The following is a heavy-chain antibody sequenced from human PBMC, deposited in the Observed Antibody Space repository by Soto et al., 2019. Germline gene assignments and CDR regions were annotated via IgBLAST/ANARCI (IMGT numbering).Heavy chain of an antibody. J-gene: IGHJ4*02. CDR2: VNRSGGSA. D-gene: IGHD3-10*01. V-gene: IGHV3-23*01. CDR1: GFTFSSYA. CDR3: AKNYYFDC. Sequence: GGSLRLSCEASGFTFSSYAMSWVRQAPGKGLEWVSSVNRSGGSANYADSVKGRFTISRDDSKSILSLQMNSLRAEDTAIYYCAKNYYFDCWGQGTLVTVSS.